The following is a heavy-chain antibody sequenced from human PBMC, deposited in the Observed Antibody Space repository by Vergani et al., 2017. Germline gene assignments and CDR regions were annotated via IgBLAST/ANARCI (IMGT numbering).Heavy chain of an antibody. CDR2: IRYDGSNK. CDR3: AKERDAREDRLPDY. V-gene: IGHV3-30*02. Sequence: QVQLVESGGGVVQPGGSLRLSCAASGFTFSTFCMHWVRQAPGKGLEWVAFIRYDGSNKYYADSVKGRFTISRDNSKNTVYVQMSSLRSEDTAVYYCAKERDAREDRLPDYWGQGTLVIVSS. D-gene: IGHD5/OR15-5a*01. J-gene: IGHJ4*02. CDR1: GFTFSTFC.